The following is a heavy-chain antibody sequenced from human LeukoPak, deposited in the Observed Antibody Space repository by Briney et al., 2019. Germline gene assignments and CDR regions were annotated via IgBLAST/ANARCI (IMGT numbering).Heavy chain of an antibody. J-gene: IGHJ4*02. CDR1: TFTFSTYW. D-gene: IGHD6-6*01. Sequence: GGSLRLSCAASTFTFSTYWMNWVRQVPGKGLVWLSRISNDGRSTSYADSVKGRFTISRDNAKNTLYLQMNSLRAEDTAVYYCASPAKYSDTWYFDYWGQGTLVTVSS. CDR2: ISNDGRST. CDR3: ASPAKYSDTWYFDY. V-gene: IGHV3-74*01.